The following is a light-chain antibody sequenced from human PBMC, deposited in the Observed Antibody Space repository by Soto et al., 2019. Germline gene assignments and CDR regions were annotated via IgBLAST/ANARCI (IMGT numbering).Light chain of an antibody. Sequence: DIHLTQSPSTLSASVGDRVTITCRASQTISHWLAWYQQKPGKAPKLLIFDASNLENGVPSRFSGSGSGTEFTLTSTGLQPDDFATYYCQQYNTYWTFGQGTKVEI. J-gene: IGKJ1*01. CDR1: QTISHW. CDR3: QQYNTYWT. V-gene: IGKV1-5*01. CDR2: DAS.